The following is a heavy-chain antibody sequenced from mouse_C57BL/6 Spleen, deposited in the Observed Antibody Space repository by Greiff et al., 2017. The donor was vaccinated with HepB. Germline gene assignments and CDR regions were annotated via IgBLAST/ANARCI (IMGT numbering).Heavy chain of an antibody. CDR3: TRGGDYYYGSSFDY. J-gene: IGHJ2*01. V-gene: IGHV1-15*01. CDR2: IDPETGGT. D-gene: IGHD1-1*01. Sequence: QVQLQQSGAELVRPGASVTLSCKASGYTFTDYEMHWVKQTPVHGLEWIGAIDPETGGTAYNQKFKGKAILTADKSSSTAYMELRSLTSEDSAVYYCTRGGDYYYGSSFDYWGQGTTRTVSS. CDR1: GYTFTDYE.